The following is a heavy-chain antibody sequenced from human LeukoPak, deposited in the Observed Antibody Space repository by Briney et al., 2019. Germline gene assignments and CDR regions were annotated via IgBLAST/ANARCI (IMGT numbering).Heavy chain of an antibody. J-gene: IGHJ4*02. CDR2: ITSGGST. CDR1: GFTLSSYA. CDR3: AKWAARAVAGIDS. D-gene: IGHD6-19*01. Sequence: GGSLRLSCAASGFTLSSYAMGWVRQAPGKGLEWVSTITSGGSTYYADSVKGRFTISRDNSKNTLYLQMNSLRAEDTAVYYCAKWAARAVAGIDSRGQGTLVTVSS. V-gene: IGHV3-23*01.